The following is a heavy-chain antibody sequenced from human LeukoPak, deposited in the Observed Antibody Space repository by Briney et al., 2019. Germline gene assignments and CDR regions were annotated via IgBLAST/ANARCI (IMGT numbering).Heavy chain of an antibody. V-gene: IGHV4-59*01. CDR1: GGSISSYY. CDR3: ARERAHYEILTAYYDRARGAFDI. J-gene: IGHJ3*02. D-gene: IGHD3-9*01. CDR2: MHYSGRT. Sequence: SETLSLTCTVSGGSISSYYWSWIRQPPGKGLEWSGYMHYSGRTNYNPSLESRITISVNTSKNQFSMNLSSVTAADTAVYYCARERAHYEILTAYYDRARGAFDIWGQGTMVTVSS.